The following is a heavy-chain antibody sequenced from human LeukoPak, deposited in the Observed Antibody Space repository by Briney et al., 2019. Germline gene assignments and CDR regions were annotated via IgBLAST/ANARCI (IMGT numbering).Heavy chain of an antibody. CDR3: ARTPTLYYYGSGSYYFDY. D-gene: IGHD3-10*01. J-gene: IGHJ4*02. CDR2: INPNSGGT. V-gene: IGHV1-2*02. Sequence: ASVKVSCKASGYTFTGYYMHWVRQAPGQGLEWMGWINPNSGGTNYAQKFQGRVTMTRDTSISTAYMELSRLRSDDTAVYYCARTPTLYYYGSGSYYFDYWGQGTLVTVSS. CDR1: GYTFTGYY.